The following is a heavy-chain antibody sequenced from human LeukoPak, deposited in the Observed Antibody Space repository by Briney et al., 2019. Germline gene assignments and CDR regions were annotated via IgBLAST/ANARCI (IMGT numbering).Heavy chain of an antibody. CDR3: AKAKSITMVRGVKDV. J-gene: IGHJ6*04. Sequence: GGTLRLSCVASGFTFSSYGMSWVRQAPGKGLEWVSAISGSGGSTYYADSVKGRFTISRDNSKNTLYLQMNSLRAEDTAVYYCAKAKSITMVRGVKDVWGKGTTVTISS. D-gene: IGHD3-10*01. V-gene: IGHV3-23*01. CDR1: GFTFSSYG. CDR2: ISGSGGST.